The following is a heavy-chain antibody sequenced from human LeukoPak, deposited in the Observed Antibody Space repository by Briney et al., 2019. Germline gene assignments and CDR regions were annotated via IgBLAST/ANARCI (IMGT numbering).Heavy chain of an antibody. Sequence: PSETLSLTCTVSGGSISSYFWNWIRQPPGKGLEWIGSIYDSGSTNYNPSLKSRVTMSVDMSNNQFSLKLGSVIAADTAVYYCARESSYLQGWRVGDWFDPWGQGTLVTVSS. CDR2: IYDSGST. V-gene: IGHV4-59*01. J-gene: IGHJ5*02. D-gene: IGHD1-26*01. CDR1: GGSISSYF. CDR3: ARESSYLQGWRVGDWFDP.